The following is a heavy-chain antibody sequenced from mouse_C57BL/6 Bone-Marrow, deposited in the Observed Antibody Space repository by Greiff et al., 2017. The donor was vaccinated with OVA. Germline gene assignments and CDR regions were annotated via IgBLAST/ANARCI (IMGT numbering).Heavy chain of an antibody. Sequence: DVKLVESGGGLVKPGGSLTLSCAASGFTFSSYAMSWVRQTPEKRLEWVATISDGGSYTYYPDNVKGRFTISRDNDKNNLYLQMSHLKSEDTAMYYCASRRGFAYWGQGTLVTVSA. CDR2: ISDGGSYT. V-gene: IGHV5-4*03. CDR3: ASRRGFAY. CDR1: GFTFSSYA. J-gene: IGHJ3*01.